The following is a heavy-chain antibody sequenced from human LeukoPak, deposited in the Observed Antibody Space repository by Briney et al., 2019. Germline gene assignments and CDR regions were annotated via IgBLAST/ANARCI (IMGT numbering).Heavy chain of an antibody. D-gene: IGHD1-1*01. CDR2: ISAYNGNT. V-gene: IGHV1-18*04. CDR1: GYTFTDYY. CDR3: ARSDISTSRPGVFDY. J-gene: IGHJ4*02. Sequence: ASVKVSCKASGYTFTDYYMHWVRQAPGQGLEWMGWISAYNGNTNYAQKLRGRVTMTTDTSTSTAYMELRSLRSDDTAVYYCARSDISTSRPGVFDYWGQGTLVTVSS.